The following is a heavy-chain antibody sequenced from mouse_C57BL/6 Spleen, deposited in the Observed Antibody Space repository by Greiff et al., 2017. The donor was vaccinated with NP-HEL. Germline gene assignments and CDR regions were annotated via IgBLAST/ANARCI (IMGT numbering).Heavy chain of an antibody. Sequence: QVQLQQPGAELVKPGASVKLSCKASGYTFTSYWMHWVKQRPGQGLEWIGMIHPNSGSTNYNEKFKSKATLTVDKSSSTAYMQLSSLTSEDSAVYYCAREYGSSYDYFDYWGQGTTLTVSS. D-gene: IGHD1-1*01. CDR3: AREYGSSYDYFDY. V-gene: IGHV1-64*01. J-gene: IGHJ2*01. CDR2: IHPNSGST. CDR1: GYTFTSYW.